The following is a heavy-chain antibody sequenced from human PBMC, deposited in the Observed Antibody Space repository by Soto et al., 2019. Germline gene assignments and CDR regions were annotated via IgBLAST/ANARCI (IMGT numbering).Heavy chain of an antibody. CDR1: GGSISSYY. CDR3: AARVDYDSSGQFDY. Sequence: SETLSLTCTVSGGSISSYYWSWIRQPPWKGLEWIGYIYYSGSTNYNPSLKRRVTISVDTSKNPFSLKLSSVTAADTAVYYCAARVDYDSSGQFDYWGQGTLVTVSS. CDR2: IYYSGST. V-gene: IGHV4-59*01. J-gene: IGHJ4*02. D-gene: IGHD3-22*01.